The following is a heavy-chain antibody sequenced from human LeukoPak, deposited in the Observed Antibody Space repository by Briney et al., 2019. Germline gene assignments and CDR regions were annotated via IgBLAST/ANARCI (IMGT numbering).Heavy chain of an antibody. CDR1: GGSFRGYY. J-gene: IGHJ2*01. CDR2: INHSGST. D-gene: IGHD3-16*02. Sequence: PSETLSLTXAVYGGSFRGYYWSWIRQPPGKGLEWIGEINHSGSTNYNPSLKSRVTISVDTSKNQFSLKLSSVTAADTAVYYCAREQYDYVWGSYRSHWYFDLWGRGTLVTVSS. CDR3: AREQYDYVWGSYRSHWYFDL. V-gene: IGHV4-34*01.